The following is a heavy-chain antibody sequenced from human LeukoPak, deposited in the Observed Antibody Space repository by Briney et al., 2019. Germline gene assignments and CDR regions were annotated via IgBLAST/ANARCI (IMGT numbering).Heavy chain of an antibody. V-gene: IGHV3-23*01. J-gene: IGHJ3*02. CDR2: ISGSGGST. D-gene: IGHD6-13*01. CDR3: ASDSSSWIAFDI. Sequence: GGSLRLSCAASGFTFSNNAMSWVRRAPGKGLEWVSGISGSGGSTYYADSVKGRFTISRDNSKNTLYLQMNSLRAEDTAVYYCASDSSSWIAFDIWGQGTMVTVSS. CDR1: GFTFSNNA.